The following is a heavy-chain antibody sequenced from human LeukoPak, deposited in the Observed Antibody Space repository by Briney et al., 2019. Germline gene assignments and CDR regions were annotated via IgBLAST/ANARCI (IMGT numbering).Heavy chain of an antibody. D-gene: IGHD3-22*01. J-gene: IGHJ5*02. CDR1: GFTFSSYD. CDR2: ISGSGGST. CDR3: ARDLGAYYDSSDNWFDP. V-gene: IGHV3-23*01. Sequence: GGSLRLSCAASGFTFSSYDMTWVRQAPGKGLEWVSVISGSGGSTYYADSVKGRFTISRDNSKNTLYLQMNSLRAEDTAVYYCARDLGAYYDSSDNWFDPWGQGTLVTVSS.